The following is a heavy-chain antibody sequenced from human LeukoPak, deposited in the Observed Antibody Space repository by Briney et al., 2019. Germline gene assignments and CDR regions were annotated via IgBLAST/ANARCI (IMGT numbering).Heavy chain of an antibody. CDR3: ARGGGYSYGTFDY. D-gene: IGHD5-18*01. J-gene: IGHJ4*02. Sequence: GGSLRLSCAASGFTFSSYWMHRVRQAPGKGLVWVSRINSDGSSTSYADSVKGRFTISRDNAKNTLYLQMNSLRAEDTAVYYCARGGGYSYGTFDYWGQGTLVTVSS. V-gene: IGHV3-74*01. CDR1: GFTFSSYW. CDR2: INSDGSST.